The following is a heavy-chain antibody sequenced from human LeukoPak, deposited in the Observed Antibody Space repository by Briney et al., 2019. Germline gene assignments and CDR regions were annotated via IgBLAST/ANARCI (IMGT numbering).Heavy chain of an antibody. J-gene: IGHJ4*02. CDR1: GYSISSGYY. V-gene: IGHV4-38-2*02. CDR3: ARGGLDYYGSGRPSNPYYFDY. Sequence: SETLSLTCTVSGYSISSGYYWGWIRQPPGKGLEWIGEINHSGSTNYNPSLKSRVTISVDTSKNQFSLKLSSVTAADTAVYYCARGGLDYYGSGRPSNPYYFDYWGQGTLVTVSS. D-gene: IGHD3-10*01. CDR2: INHSGST.